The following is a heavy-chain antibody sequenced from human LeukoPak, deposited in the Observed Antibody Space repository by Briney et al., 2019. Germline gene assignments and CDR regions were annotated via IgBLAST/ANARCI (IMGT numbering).Heavy chain of an antibody. J-gene: IGHJ5*02. Sequence: PGGSLRLSCAASGFTFSVFNMNWVRQSPGKGLEWISYISGGSFAIYYADSVKGRFTVSRDNAENSLYLQMNSLTVEDTAVYYCARSDNGDYDHWGQGTLVTVSS. V-gene: IGHV3-48*01. D-gene: IGHD2-21*02. CDR2: ISGGSFAI. CDR1: GFTFSVFN. CDR3: ARSDNGDYDH.